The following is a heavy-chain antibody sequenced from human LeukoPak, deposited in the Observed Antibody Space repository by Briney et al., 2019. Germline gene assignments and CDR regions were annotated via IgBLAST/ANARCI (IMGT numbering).Heavy chain of an antibody. V-gene: IGHV1-8*01. CDR1: EYTFTSYD. CDR3: ARDGDFCGGDCYSDAFDI. Sequence: ASVKVSCKASEYTFTSYDINWVRQATGQGLEWMGWMNPDSGNTGYAQKFQGRVTMTRNTSINTAYMELSSLRSEDTAVYYCARDGDFCGGDCYSDAFDIWGQGTMVTVSS. D-gene: IGHD2-21*02. J-gene: IGHJ3*02. CDR2: MNPDSGNT.